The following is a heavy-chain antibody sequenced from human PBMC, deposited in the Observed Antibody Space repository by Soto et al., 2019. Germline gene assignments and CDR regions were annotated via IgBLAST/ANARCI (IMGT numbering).Heavy chain of an antibody. CDR2: IYTSRIT. D-gene: IGHD6-13*01. J-gene: IGHJ5*02. CDR3: ARGYGSSPGVWFDR. Sequence: PSETLSLTCPVSGGSISRYCWSWIRQPAGKGLERIVRIYTSRITNYNPSLKSRVTMSVATSKNKCSLKLSSVTAADTAVYYCARGYGSSPGVWFDRWGQGTLVTV. CDR1: GGSISRYC. V-gene: IGHV4-4*07.